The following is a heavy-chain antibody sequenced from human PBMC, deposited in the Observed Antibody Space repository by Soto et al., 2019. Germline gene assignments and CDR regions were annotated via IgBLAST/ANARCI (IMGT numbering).Heavy chain of an antibody. CDR2: ISAYNGNT. CDR3: AREPGIAAAGEYYFDY. CDR1: GYTFTSYD. V-gene: IGHV1-18*01. J-gene: IGHJ4*02. Sequence: SVKVSCKASGYTFTSYDISWVRQAPGQGLEWMGWISAYNGNTNYAQKLQGRVTMTTDTFTSTAYMELRSLRSDDTAVYYCAREPGIAAAGEYYFDYWGQGTLVTVSS. D-gene: IGHD6-13*01.